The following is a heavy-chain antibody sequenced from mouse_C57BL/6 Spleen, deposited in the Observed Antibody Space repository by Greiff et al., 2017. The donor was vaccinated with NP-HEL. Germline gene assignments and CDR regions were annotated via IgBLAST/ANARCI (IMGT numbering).Heavy chain of an antibody. J-gene: IGHJ2*01. CDR3: AREWDTTPLDY. Sequence: DVMLVESGGGLVKPGGSLKLSCAASGFTFSDYGMHWVRQAPEKGLEWVAYISSGSSTIYYADTVKGRFTISRDNAKNTLFLQMTSLRSEDTAMYYCAREWDTTPLDYWGQGTTLTVSS. CDR2: ISSGSSTI. V-gene: IGHV5-17*01. D-gene: IGHD1-1*01. CDR1: GFTFSDYG.